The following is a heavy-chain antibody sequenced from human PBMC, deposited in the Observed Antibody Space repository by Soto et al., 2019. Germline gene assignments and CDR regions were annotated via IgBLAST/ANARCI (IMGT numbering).Heavy chain of an antibody. CDR2: IIPIFGTA. CDR1: GGTFSSYA. V-gene: IGHV1-69*13. Sequence: SVKVSCKASGGTFSSYAISWVRQAPGQGLEWMGGIIPIFGTANYAQKFQGRVTITADESTSTAYMELSSLRSEDTAVYYCAGSSYYDSSGYYYFDYWGQGTLVTVSS. D-gene: IGHD3-22*01. J-gene: IGHJ4*02. CDR3: AGSSYYDSSGYYYFDY.